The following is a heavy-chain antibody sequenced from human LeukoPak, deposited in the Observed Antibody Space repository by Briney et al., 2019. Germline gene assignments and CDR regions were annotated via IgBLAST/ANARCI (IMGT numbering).Heavy chain of an antibody. J-gene: IGHJ6*03. CDR1: GYTFTGYY. V-gene: IGHV1-2*02. CDR2: INPNSGGT. Sequence: ASVKVSCKASGYTFTGYYMHWVRQAPRQGLEWMGWINPNSGGTNYAQKFQGRVTMTRDTSISTAYMELSRLRSDDTAVYYCARGGSDGLGYCSSTSCPFYYYYYYMDVWGKGTTVTVSS. CDR3: ARGGSDGLGYCSSTSCPFYYYYYYMDV. D-gene: IGHD2-2*01.